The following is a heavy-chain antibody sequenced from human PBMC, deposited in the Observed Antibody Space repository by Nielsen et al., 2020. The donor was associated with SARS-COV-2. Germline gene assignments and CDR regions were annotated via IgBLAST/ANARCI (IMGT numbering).Heavy chain of an antibody. J-gene: IGHJ3*02. CDR3: ARDPGVAVGEDGFDI. D-gene: IGHD6-19*01. CDR2: ISGRGTST. V-gene: IGHV3-23*01. CDR1: GFIFTTYD. Sequence: GESLKISCAASGFIFTTYDMRWVRQAPGKGLEWVSSISGRGTSTYYADSVRGRFTVSRDNAQNSVYLQMNSLRADDTAIYYCARDPGVAVGEDGFDIWGQGTMVTVSS.